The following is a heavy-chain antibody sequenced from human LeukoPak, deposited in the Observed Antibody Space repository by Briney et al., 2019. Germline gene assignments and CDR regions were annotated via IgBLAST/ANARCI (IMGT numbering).Heavy chain of an antibody. D-gene: IGHD3-10*01. V-gene: IGHV3-66*01. CDR1: EFSVGSNY. CDR3: AKALSYGSGSYGSIHY. J-gene: IGHJ4*02. Sequence: GGSLRLSCAASEFSVGSNYMTWVRQAPGKGLEWVSLIYSGGSTYYADSVKGRFTISRDNSKNTLYLQMNSLRAEDTAVYYCAKALSYGSGSYGSIHYWGQGTLVTVSS. CDR2: IYSGGST.